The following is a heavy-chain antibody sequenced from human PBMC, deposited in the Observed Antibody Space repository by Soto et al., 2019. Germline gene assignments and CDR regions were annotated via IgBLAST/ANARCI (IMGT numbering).Heavy chain of an antibody. D-gene: IGHD3-10*01. Sequence: QTTLKESGPTLVKPTQTLTLTCTFSGFSLSTSGVGVGWIRQPPGKALEWLALIYWDDDKRYSPSLKSRLTITKDTSKNQVVLTMTNMDPVDTATYYCARKNVLLWFGEFDYWGQGTLVTVSS. V-gene: IGHV2-5*02. CDR2: IYWDDDK. CDR3: ARKNVLLWFGEFDY. CDR1: GFSLSTSGVG. J-gene: IGHJ4*02.